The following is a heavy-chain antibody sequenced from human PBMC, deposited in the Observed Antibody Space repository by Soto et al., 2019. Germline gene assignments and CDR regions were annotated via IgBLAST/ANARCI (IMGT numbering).Heavy chain of an antibody. CDR2: ISGSDGTT. D-gene: IGHD3-3*01. CDR1: GFTFASYG. V-gene: IGHV3-23*01. CDR3: AKLDFWNSYYGLDV. J-gene: IGHJ6*02. Sequence: PGGSLRLSCAVSGFTFASYGMSWVCQAPGKGLEWVSSISGSDGTTYYADSVKGRFSISRDKSKNTLYLQMNSLRAEDTAIYYCAKLDFWNSYYGLDVWGQGTTVTVSS.